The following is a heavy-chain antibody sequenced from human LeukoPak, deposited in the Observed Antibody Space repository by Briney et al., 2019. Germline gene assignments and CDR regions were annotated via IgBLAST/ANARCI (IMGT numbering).Heavy chain of an antibody. V-gene: IGHV4-4*07. CDR3: ARESEEITMTVASWFDP. CDR2: IYSGGST. CDR1: GGSISSYY. D-gene: IGHD1-1*01. Sequence: PSETLSLTCTVSGGSISSYYWSWIRQPAGQGLEWIGRIYSGGSTNYSPSLKSRVTMSVDTSKNQFSLKLSSVTAADTAVYYCARESEEITMTVASWFDPWGQGILVTVSS. J-gene: IGHJ5*02.